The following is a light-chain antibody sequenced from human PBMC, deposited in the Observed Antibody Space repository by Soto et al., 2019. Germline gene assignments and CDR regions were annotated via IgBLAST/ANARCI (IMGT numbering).Light chain of an antibody. CDR3: CSHVGSQRDV. V-gene: IGLV2-11*01. J-gene: IGLJ1*01. Sequence: QSVLTQPRSVSGSPGQSVTISCTGTSSDVGRYNYVSWYQQHPGKAPRVMIYDVSERPSGVPDRFSGSKSGNTASLTISGLQAEDEADYYCCSHVGSQRDVFGTGTKLTVL. CDR1: SSDVGRYNY. CDR2: DVS.